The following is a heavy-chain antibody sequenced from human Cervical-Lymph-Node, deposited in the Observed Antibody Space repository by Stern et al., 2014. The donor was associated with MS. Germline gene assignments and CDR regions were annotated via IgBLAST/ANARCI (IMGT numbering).Heavy chain of an antibody. CDR3: VRCNIICNKGNGMDV. D-gene: IGHD2/OR15-2a*01. Sequence: EVQLVESGGGLDKPGGSLRLSCAASGFTFSGYSMSWVRQAPGKGLEWVSSISIRSIYIYYTDSVKGRFTISRDNAKNSLYLQMNSLTAEDTAVYYCVRCNIICNKGNGMDVWGQGTTVTVSS. CDR1: GFTFSGYS. J-gene: IGHJ6*02. CDR2: ISIRSIYI. V-gene: IGHV3-21*01.